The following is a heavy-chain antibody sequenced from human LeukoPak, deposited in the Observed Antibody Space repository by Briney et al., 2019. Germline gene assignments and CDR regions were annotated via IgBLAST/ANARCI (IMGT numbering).Heavy chain of an antibody. CDR1: GYTFTGYY. Sequence: GASVKVSCKASGYTFTGYYMHWVRQAPGQGLEWMGRINPNSGGTNYAQKFQGRVTMTRDTPISTAYMELSRLRSDDTAVYYCARSLLLWFGELDYWGQGTLVTVSS. CDR3: ARSLLLWFGELDY. D-gene: IGHD3-10*01. V-gene: IGHV1-2*06. J-gene: IGHJ4*02. CDR2: INPNSGGT.